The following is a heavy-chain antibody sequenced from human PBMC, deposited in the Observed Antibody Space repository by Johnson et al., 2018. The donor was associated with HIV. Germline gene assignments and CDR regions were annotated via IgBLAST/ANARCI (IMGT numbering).Heavy chain of an antibody. CDR1: GFTFSSYA. CDR2: ISYDGSNK. V-gene: IGHV3-30*04. J-gene: IGHJ3*02. Sequence: QVQLVESGGGLVQPGRSLRLSCSASGFTFSSYAMHWVRQAPGKGLEWVACISYDGSNKYYADSVRCRFTISRDNAKNSLYLQMNSLRAEDTAVYYCATTRWSDTDPFDIWGQGTMVTVSS. D-gene: IGHD3-3*01. CDR3: ATTRWSDTDPFDI.